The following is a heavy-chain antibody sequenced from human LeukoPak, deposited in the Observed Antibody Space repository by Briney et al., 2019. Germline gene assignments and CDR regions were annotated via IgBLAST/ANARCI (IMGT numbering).Heavy chain of an antibody. J-gene: IGHJ5*02. D-gene: IGHD1-1*01. Sequence: SETLSLTCTVYGVSISSSSYYWGWIRQPPGKGLEWIGSIYYSGSTYYNPSLKSRVTISVDTFKNQFSLKLSSVTAADTAVYYCANQERADAWGQGTLVTVSS. CDR1: GVSISSSSYY. CDR2: IYYSGST. V-gene: IGHV4-39*07. CDR3: ANQERADA.